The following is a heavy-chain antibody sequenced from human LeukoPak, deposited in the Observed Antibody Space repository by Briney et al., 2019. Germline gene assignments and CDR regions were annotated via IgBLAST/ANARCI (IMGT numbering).Heavy chain of an antibody. V-gene: IGHV1-8*02. CDR3: ARKMAMDV. CDR2: MNPNSGNT. J-gene: IGHJ6*02. CDR1: GYTFTTYV. D-gene: IGHD2-8*01. Sequence: ASVEVSCKASGYTFTTYVINWVRQATGQGPEWMGWMNPNSGNTGYSQKFQGRVTMTRDTSISTAYMELSSLTSEDAAVYFCARKMAMDVWGLGTTVTVSS.